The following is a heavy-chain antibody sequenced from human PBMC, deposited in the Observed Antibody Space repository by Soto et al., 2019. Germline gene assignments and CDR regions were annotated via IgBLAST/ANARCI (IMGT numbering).Heavy chain of an antibody. J-gene: IGHJ3*02. V-gene: IGHV3-23*01. CDR1: GFTFSSYA. D-gene: IGHD3-10*01. CDR3: AKDRLRVGVDAFDI. Sequence: EAQLLESGGGLVQPGGSLRLSCAASGFTFSSYAMSWVRQAPEKGLEWVSGISGSGGNTYYADSVKGRFTISRDNSKNTLYLQMISLRAEDTAVYYCAKDRLRVGVDAFDIWGQGTLVTVSS. CDR2: ISGSGGNT.